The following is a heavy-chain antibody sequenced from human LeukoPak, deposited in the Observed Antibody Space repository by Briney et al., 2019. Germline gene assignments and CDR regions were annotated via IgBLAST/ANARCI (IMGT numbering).Heavy chain of an antibody. Sequence: SETLSLTCTVSGGSISSYYWSWIRQPPGKGLEWIGYIYYSGSTNYNPSLKSRVTISVDMSKNQFSLKLSSVTAADTAVYYCARGGDYYDSSGYYSWGQGTLVTVSS. CDR2: IYYSGST. CDR1: GGSISSYY. V-gene: IGHV4-59*01. J-gene: IGHJ4*02. CDR3: ARGGDYYDSSGYYS. D-gene: IGHD3-22*01.